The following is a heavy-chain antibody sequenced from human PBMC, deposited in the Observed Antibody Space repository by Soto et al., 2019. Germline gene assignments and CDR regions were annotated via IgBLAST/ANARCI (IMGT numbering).Heavy chain of an antibody. CDR1: GYTFTGYY. Sequence: QVQLVQSGAEVKKPGASVKVSCKASGYTFTGYYIHWVRQAPGQGLEWMGWINPNSGGTNYAQKFQGRVTMTRDTSISTAYMELSRLRSDDTAVYYCACAQKYQLQDYYGMDVWGQGTTVTVSS. J-gene: IGHJ6*02. V-gene: IGHV1-2*02. CDR2: INPNSGGT. CDR3: ACAQKYQLQDYYGMDV. D-gene: IGHD2-2*01.